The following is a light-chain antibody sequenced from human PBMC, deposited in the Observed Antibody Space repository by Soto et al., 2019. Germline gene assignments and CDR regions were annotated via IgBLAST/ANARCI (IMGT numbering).Light chain of an antibody. CDR2: KAS. J-gene: IGKJ3*01. CDR1: QSISSW. V-gene: IGKV1-5*03. Sequence: DIQMTQSPSTLSASVGDRVTITCRASQSISSWLAWYQQKPGKAPKLLIYKASSLESGVPSRFIGSGSGTEFTLTISSLQPDDFATYYCQQYNSYSLFTFGPGTKVDIK. CDR3: QQYNSYSLFT.